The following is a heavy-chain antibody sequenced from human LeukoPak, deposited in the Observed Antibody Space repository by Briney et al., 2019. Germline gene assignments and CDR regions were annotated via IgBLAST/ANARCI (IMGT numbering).Heavy chain of an antibody. CDR2: ITTNTGNP. J-gene: IGHJ4*02. CDR1: GGTFSSYA. V-gene: IGHV7-4-1*02. Sequence: ASVKVSCKASGGTFSSYAISWVRQAPGQGLEWMGWITTNTGNPTYARGFTGRFVFSLDTSVSTAYLQISSLEAEDTAVYYCSRDSSSILFDYWGQGTLVTVPS. CDR3: SRDSSSILFDY. D-gene: IGHD2-2*01.